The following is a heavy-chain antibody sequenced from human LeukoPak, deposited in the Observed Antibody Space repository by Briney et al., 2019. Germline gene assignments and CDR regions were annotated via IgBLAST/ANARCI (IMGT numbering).Heavy chain of an antibody. D-gene: IGHD6-19*01. CDR1: GGSISSSSYY. CDR3: ARSIAVAGASPKDAFDI. CDR2: IYYSGST. Sequence: SETLSLTCTVSGGSISSSSYYWGWIRQPPGKGLEWIGSIYYSGSTDYNPSLKSRLTISVDTSKNQFSLKLSSVAAADSAVYYCARSIAVAGASPKDAFDIWGQGTMVTVSS. J-gene: IGHJ3*02. V-gene: IGHV4-39*07.